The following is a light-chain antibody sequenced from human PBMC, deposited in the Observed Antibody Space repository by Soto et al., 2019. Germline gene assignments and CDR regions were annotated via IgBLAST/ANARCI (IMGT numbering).Light chain of an antibody. CDR2: EVS. V-gene: IGLV2-14*01. CDR1: SSDVGSYKY. J-gene: IGLJ1*01. CDR3: SSYTSSSTLYV. Sequence: QSALTQPASVSGSPGQSITISCTGTSSDVGSYKYVSWYQQRPGKAPKLMIYEVSNRPSGVSNRFSGSKSGNTASLTISGLQAEDEADYYCSSYTSSSTLYVFGTGTKGTVL.